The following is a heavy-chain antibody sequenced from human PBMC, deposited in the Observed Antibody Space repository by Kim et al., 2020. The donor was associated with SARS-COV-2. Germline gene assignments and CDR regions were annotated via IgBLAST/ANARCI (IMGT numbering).Heavy chain of an antibody. CDR2: INAGNGNT. V-gene: IGHV1-3*01. D-gene: IGHD1-20*01. J-gene: IGHJ4*02. Sequence: ASVKVSCKASGYTFTNYAMHWVRQAPGQRLEWVGWINAGNGNTKYSQKFQGRVTITRDTYASTAYMELSSLTSEDTAVYYCARGAGVITPFDYWGQGTLVTVS. CDR1: GYTFTNYA. CDR3: ARGAGVITPFDY.